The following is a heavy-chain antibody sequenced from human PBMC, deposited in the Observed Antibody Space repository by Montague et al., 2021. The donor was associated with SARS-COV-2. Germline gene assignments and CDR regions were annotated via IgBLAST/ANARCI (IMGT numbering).Heavy chain of an antibody. V-gene: IGHV4-59*01. CDR2: MHSTGST. CDR1: GGSINNYF. CDR3: ARAVVGAKTATIES. J-gene: IGHJ4*02. D-gene: IGHD2-15*01. Sequence: SETLSLTCSVSGGSINNYFWGWIRQFPGKRLEWVGYMHSTGSTAYNPSLKSRVIISVDTSKTQISLKLSSVSAADTALYYCARAVVGAKTATIESWGQGTLVTASS.